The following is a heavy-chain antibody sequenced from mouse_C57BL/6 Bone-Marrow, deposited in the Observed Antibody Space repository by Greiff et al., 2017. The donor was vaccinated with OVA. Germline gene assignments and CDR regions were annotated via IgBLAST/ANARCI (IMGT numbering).Heavy chain of an antibody. D-gene: IGHD2-4*01. Sequence: VQLQQSGPVLVKPGASVKMSCKASGYTFTDYYMNWVKQSHGKSLEWIGVINPYNGGTSYNQKFKGKATLTVDKSSSTAYMALNSLTSEDSAVYYCARDDYDLFAYWGQGTLVTVSA. V-gene: IGHV1-19*01. CDR3: ARDDYDLFAY. J-gene: IGHJ3*01. CDR1: GYTFTDYY. CDR2: INPYNGGT.